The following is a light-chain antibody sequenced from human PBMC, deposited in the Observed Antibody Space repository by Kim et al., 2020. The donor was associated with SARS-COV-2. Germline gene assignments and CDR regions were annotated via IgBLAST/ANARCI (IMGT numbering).Light chain of an antibody. CDR2: LGS. CDR3: MQALQSPLT. J-gene: IGKJ4*01. V-gene: IGKV2-28*01. CDR1: QSILHSNGNNY. Sequence: DIVMTQFPLSLPVSPGEPASIACRSTQSILHSNGNNYLDWYLQKPGQSPQLLIYLGSNRASGVPDRFSGSGSGTDFTLKISRVEGGDVGVFYCMQALQSPLTFGGGTKV.